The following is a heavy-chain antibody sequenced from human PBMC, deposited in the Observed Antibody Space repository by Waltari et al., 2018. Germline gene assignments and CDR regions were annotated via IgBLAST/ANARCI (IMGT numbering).Heavy chain of an antibody. CDR1: GFTFNTFW. V-gene: IGHV3-23*04. Sequence: VQLVESGGGVVQPGRSLRLSCAASGFTFNTFWMSWVRQAPGKGLEWGSCIRVGGGSTNYADSVKGRFTTSRDNSKNTLYLQLNSLRAEDTAVYYCARAEMATIYYYDGMDVWGQGTTVTVSS. D-gene: IGHD5-12*01. CDR2: IRVGGGST. J-gene: IGHJ6*02. CDR3: ARAEMATIYYYDGMDV.